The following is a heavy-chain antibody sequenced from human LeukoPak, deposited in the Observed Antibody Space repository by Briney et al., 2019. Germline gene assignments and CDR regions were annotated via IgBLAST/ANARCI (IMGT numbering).Heavy chain of an antibody. D-gene: IGHD3-22*01. CDR3: ARVRYYDSSPFDY. Sequence: PGGSLRLSCAASGFTFSSYSMSWVRQAPGKGLEWVSYISSSGSTIYYADSVKGRFTISRDNAKNSLYLQMNSLRAEDTAVYYCARVRYYDSSPFDYWGQGTLVTVSS. J-gene: IGHJ4*02. CDR1: GFTFSSYS. CDR2: ISSSGSTI. V-gene: IGHV3-48*04.